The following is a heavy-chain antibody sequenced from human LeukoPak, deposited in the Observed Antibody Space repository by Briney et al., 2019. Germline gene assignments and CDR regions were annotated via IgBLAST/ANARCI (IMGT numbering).Heavy chain of an antibody. Sequence: SETLSLTCAVSGVSISSGAYSWTWIRQPPGKGLEWIGYISYSGNTYYNPSLKSRVTISVDTSKNQFSLKLSSVTAADTAVYYCAITGYSSGWSYYYYYYMDVWGKGTTVTISS. CDR2: ISYSGNT. J-gene: IGHJ6*03. CDR3: AITGYSSGWSYYYYYYMDV. CDR1: GVSISSGAYS. V-gene: IGHV4-30-4*07. D-gene: IGHD6-19*01.